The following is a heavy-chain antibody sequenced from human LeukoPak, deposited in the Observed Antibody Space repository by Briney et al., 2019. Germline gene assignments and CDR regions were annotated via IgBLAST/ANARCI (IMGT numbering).Heavy chain of an antibody. J-gene: IGHJ5*02. D-gene: IGHD3-22*01. Sequence: PGGSLRLFCAASGFTFSSYWMHWVRQAPGKGLVWVSRINSDGSSTSYADSVKGRFTISRDNAKNTLYLQMNSLRAEDTAVYYCARGQALYYYDSTNWFDPWGQGTLVTVSS. CDR3: ARGQALYYYDSTNWFDP. CDR2: INSDGSST. CDR1: GFTFSSYW. V-gene: IGHV3-74*01.